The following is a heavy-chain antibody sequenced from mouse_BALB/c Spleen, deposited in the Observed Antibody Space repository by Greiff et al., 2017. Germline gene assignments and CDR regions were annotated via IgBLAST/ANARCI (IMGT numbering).Heavy chain of an antibody. CDR1: GFTFNTYA. CDR3: VRHGSWFAY. V-gene: IGHV10-1*02. CDR2: IRSKSNNYAT. J-gene: IGHJ3*01. Sequence: EVQLVESGGGLLQPKGSLKLSCAASGFTFNTYAMNWVRQAPGKGLEWVARIRSKSNNYATYYADSVKDRFTISRDDSQSMLYLQMNNLKTEDTAMYYCVRHGSWFAYWGQGTLVTVSA. D-gene: IGHD1-2*01.